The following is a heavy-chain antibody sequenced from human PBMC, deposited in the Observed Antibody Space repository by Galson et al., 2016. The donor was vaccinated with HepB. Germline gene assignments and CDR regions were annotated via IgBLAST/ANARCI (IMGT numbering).Heavy chain of an antibody. CDR3: AKDLIERSDGDIYSSGWCHDVFDT. V-gene: IGHV3-23*01. J-gene: IGHJ3*02. D-gene: IGHD6-19*01. Sequence: SLRLSCAASGFTFSYYAMGWVRQAPGKGLEWVSGISDGDGRSTHCADSVKGRFTISRDNANPTLYLQMNRLRAEDTAVYYCAKDLIERSDGDIYSSGWCHDVFDTWGQGTMVTVSS. CDR2: ISDGDGRST. CDR1: GFTFSYYA.